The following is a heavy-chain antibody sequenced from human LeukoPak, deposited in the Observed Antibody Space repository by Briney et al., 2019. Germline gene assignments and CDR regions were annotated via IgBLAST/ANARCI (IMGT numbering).Heavy chain of an antibody. Sequence: GGSLRLSCVASGFTFSSYWMSWVRQAPGKGLEWVANINQDGSEKYYVDSVKGRFTISRDNTKNSLYLQMNSLRAEDTAVYYCASQRALIVWGQGTLVTVSS. V-gene: IGHV3-7*02. CDR3: ASQRALIV. CDR1: GFTFSSYW. J-gene: IGHJ4*02. D-gene: IGHD3-22*01. CDR2: INQDGSEK.